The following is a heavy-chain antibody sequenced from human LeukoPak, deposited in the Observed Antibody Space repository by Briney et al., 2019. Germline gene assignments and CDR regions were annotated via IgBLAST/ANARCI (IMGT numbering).Heavy chain of an antibody. D-gene: IGHD6-6*01. CDR2: ISGSGGST. V-gene: IGHV3-23*01. CDR1: GFTFSSYA. CDR3: ATYSRSLFRHFDF. Sequence: PGGSLRLSCAASGFTFSSYAMSWVRQAPGKALEWVSGISGSGGSTYYADSVKGRFTISRDNSKNTLYLQVDSLRAEDTAIYYCATYSRSLFRHFDFWGQGTLVTVSS. J-gene: IGHJ4*02.